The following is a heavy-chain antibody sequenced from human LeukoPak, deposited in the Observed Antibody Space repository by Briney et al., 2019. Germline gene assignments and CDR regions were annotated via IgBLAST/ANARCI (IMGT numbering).Heavy chain of an antibody. CDR2: ISGGGGST. CDR3: ARDLSYDSSGYYD. V-gene: IGHV3-23*01. J-gene: IGHJ4*02. Sequence: GGSLRLSCAASGFTFSRYGMSWVRQAPGKGQEWVSAISGGGGSTYYADSVKGRFTISRDSSKNTLFLQMNSLRAEDTALYYCARDLSYDSSGYYDWGQGTLVTVSS. CDR1: GFTFSRYG. D-gene: IGHD3-22*01.